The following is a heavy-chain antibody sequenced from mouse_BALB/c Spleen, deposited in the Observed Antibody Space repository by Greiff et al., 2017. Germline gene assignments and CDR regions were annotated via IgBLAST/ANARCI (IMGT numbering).Heavy chain of an antibody. J-gene: IGHJ1*01. CDR1: GYSITSGYY. D-gene: IGHD2-4*01. Sequence: EVQRVESGPGLVKPSQSLSLTCSVTGYSITSGYYWNWIRQFPGNKLEWMGYISYDGSNNYNPSLKNRISITRDTSKNQFFLKLNSVTTEDTATYYCARDRDDYDYWYFDVWGAGTTVTVSS. CDR2: ISYDGSN. CDR3: ARDRDDYDYWYFDV. V-gene: IGHV3-6*02.